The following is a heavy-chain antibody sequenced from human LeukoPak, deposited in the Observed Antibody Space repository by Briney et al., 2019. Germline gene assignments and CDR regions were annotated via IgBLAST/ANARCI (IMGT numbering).Heavy chain of an antibody. J-gene: IGHJ4*02. V-gene: IGHV3-23*01. D-gene: IGHD6-13*01. CDR1: GFTFSSYA. CDR3: ARGCPLGPCSSRWDYDY. Sequence: GGSLRLSCAASGFTFSSYAMSWVRQAPGNGLEWVSAISGSGGSTYYADSVKGRFTISRDNSKNTLYFQMGSLRSEDTAVYYCARGCPLGPCSSRWDYDYWGQGTLVTVSS. CDR2: ISGSGGST.